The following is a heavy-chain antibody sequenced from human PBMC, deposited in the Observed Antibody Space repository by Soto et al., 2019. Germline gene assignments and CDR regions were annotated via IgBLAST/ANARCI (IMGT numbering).Heavy chain of an antibody. J-gene: IGHJ4*02. V-gene: IGHV3-33*06. CDR1: GFTFSSYG. CDR3: AKELWFGELLLDY. D-gene: IGHD3-10*01. CDR2: IWYDGSNK. Sequence: GGSLRLSCAASGFTFSSYGMHWVRQAPGKGLEWVAVIWYDGSNKYYADSVKGRFTISRDNSKNTLYLKMNSLRAEDSAVYYCAKELWFGELLLDYWGQGTLVTVSS.